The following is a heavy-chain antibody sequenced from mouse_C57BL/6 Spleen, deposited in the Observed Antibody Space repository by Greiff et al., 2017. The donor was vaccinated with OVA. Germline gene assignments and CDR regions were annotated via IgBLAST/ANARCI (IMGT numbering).Heavy chain of an antibody. V-gene: IGHV1-72*01. D-gene: IGHD1-1*01. CDR3: ARGDYGSNRAWFAY. Sequence: QVQLKQPGAELVKPGASVKLSCKASGYTFTSYWMHWVKQRPGRGLEWIGRIDPNSGGTKYNEKFKSKATLTVDKPSRTAYMQLSSLTSEDSAVYDCARGDYGSNRAWFAYWGQGTLVTVSA. CDR2: IDPNSGGT. CDR1: GYTFTSYW. J-gene: IGHJ3*01.